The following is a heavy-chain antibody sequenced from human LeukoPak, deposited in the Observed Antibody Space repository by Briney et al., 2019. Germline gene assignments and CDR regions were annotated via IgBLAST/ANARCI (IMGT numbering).Heavy chain of an antibody. Sequence: PGESLKISCKASGYTFSSHWIGWVRQMPGKGLEWMGIIYPGDPDTRYSPSFAGQVTISADKSISTAYLHWSSLKASDTAMYYCARPNSSSWYEGENDAFDIWGQGTMVAVSS. CDR1: GYTFSSHW. D-gene: IGHD6-13*01. J-gene: IGHJ3*02. V-gene: IGHV5-51*01. CDR3: ARPNSSSWYEGENDAFDI. CDR2: IYPGDPDT.